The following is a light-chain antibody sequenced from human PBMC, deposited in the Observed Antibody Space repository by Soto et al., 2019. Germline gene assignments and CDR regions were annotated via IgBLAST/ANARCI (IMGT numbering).Light chain of an antibody. J-gene: IGLJ2*01. CDR1: SSDVGGYNY. CDR2: RVN. CDR3: SSYAGSNNF. Sequence: QSALTQPPSASGSPGQSVTISCTGTSSDVGGYNYVSWYQQHPGKAPKLVIYRVNKRPSGVPDRFSGSKSGNTASLTVTGLQAEDEADYYCSSYAGSNNFFGGGTKLTVL. V-gene: IGLV2-8*01.